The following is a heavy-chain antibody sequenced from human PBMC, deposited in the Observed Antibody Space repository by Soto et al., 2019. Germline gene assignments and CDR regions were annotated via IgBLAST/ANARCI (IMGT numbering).Heavy chain of an antibody. J-gene: IGHJ4*02. CDR2: IYYNGNT. V-gene: IGHV4-59*01. D-gene: IGHD7-27*01. CDR1: GVSISNNY. CDR3: TRANWYSEY. Sequence: QVQLQESGPGLVKPSETLSLTCTVSGVSISNNYWSWIRQPPGKGLEWIGYIYYNGNTNYSPSLTTRVTMSVDTSRNQISLMVTTVTAADTAVYYCTRANWYSEYWGQGTLVTVSS.